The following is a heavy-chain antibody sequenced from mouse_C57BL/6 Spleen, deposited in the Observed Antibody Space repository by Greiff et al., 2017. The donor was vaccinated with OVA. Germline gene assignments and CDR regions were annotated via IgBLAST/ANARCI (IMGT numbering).Heavy chain of an antibody. CDR2: IYPRSGNT. CDR3: ARRITTVVAKEDAMDY. Sequence: VKLQQSGAELARPGASVKLSCKASGYTFTSYGISWVKQRTGQGLEWIGEIYPRSGNTYYNEKFKGKATLTADKSSSTAYMELRSLTSEDSAVYFCARRITTVVAKEDAMDYWGQGTSVTVSS. V-gene: IGHV1-81*01. CDR1: GYTFTSYG. D-gene: IGHD1-1*01. J-gene: IGHJ4*01.